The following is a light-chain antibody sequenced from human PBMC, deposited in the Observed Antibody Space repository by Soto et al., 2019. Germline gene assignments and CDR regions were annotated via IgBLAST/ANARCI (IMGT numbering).Light chain of an antibody. CDR1: QSLVYSDGNTY. CDR3: MQNTHWPIT. Sequence: DVVMTQSPLSLPVTLGQPASISCRSSQSLVYSDGNTYLNWFQQRPGQSPRRLIYKVSNRDSGVPDRFSGSGSGTDFTLQISRVEAEDVGVYYCMQNTHWPITFGQGTRLEIK. V-gene: IGKV2-30*01. CDR2: KVS. J-gene: IGKJ5*01.